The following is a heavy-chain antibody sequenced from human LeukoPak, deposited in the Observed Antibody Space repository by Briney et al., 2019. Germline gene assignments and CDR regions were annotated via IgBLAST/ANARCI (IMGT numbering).Heavy chain of an antibody. CDR3: ARYSSGFLDS. CDR1: GFSVKSNS. V-gene: IGHV3-66*01. D-gene: IGHD6-19*01. CDR2: IYEGDTT. Sequence: PGGSLRLSCAGSGFSVKSNSMSWVRPAPRKGLEWGSVIYEGDTTYHTDSVRGRFSLSRDNSKNTVYLQMNSLRAEDTAVYYCARYSSGFLDSWGQGTLVTVSS. J-gene: IGHJ4*02.